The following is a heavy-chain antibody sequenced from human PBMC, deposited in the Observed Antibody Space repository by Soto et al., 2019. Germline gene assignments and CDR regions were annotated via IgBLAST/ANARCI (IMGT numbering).Heavy chain of an antibody. CDR3: ARGRYGGNPCFDY. V-gene: IGHV4-30-2*01. D-gene: IGHD2-15*01. Sequence: QLHLQESGSGLVKPSQTLSLTCAVSGGSISSGGYSWSLIRQPPGKGLEWIGYIYHSGSTYYNPSLKSRVTISVDRSTNQFSLKLSSVTAADTAVYYCARGRYGGNPCFDYGGQGTLVTVSS. CDR1: GGSISSGGYS. J-gene: IGHJ4*02. CDR2: IYHSGST.